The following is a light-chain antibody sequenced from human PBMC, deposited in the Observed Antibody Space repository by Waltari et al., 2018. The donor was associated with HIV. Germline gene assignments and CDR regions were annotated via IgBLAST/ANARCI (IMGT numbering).Light chain of an antibody. CDR1: QGIYKY. CDR2: AAS. CDR3: QKYNETPWT. Sequence: DIQMTQSPSSLSASVGDRVSITCQASQGIYKYLAWYQQKPEKVPKLLIYAASTLQSGVPSRFSGSGSGTYFTLTISSLHPEDVATYYCQKYNETPWTFGQGTKVEIK. V-gene: IGKV1-27*01. J-gene: IGKJ1*01.